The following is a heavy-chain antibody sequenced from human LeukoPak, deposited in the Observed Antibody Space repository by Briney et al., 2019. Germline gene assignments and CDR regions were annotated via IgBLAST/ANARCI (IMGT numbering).Heavy chain of an antibody. Sequence: ASVKVSCKASRYTFTSYYLHWVRQAPGQAREWMGVINPSGASTNYAQTFQGRVTMSRDMSTTTVYMELSSLRSEDTAVYYCARDINVVVLALGVWGKGTTVTVSS. CDR2: INPSGAST. D-gene: IGHD2-2*01. V-gene: IGHV1-46*01. CDR1: RYTFTSYY. CDR3: ARDINVVVLALGV. J-gene: IGHJ6*04.